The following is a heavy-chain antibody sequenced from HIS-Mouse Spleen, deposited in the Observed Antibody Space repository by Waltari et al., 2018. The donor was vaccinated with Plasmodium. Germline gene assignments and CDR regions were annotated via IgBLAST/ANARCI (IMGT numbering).Heavy chain of an antibody. D-gene: IGHD3-22*01. CDR1: GGSLSSSSYS. CDR2: IYYSGST. V-gene: IGHV4-39*07. Sequence: QLQLQESGPGLVKPSETLSLTCTVSGGSLSSSSYSWGWIRQPPGKGLEWIGSIYYSGSTYYNPSLKSRVTISVDTSKNQFSLKLSSVTAADTAVYYCAREPRGDYYDSSGYYYWGQGTLVTVSS. J-gene: IGHJ4*02. CDR3: AREPRGDYYDSSGYYY.